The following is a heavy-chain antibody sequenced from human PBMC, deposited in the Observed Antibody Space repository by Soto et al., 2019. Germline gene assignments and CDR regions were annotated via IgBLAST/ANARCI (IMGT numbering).Heavy chain of an antibody. V-gene: IGHV4-39*01. CDR3: ARGNTCFYGSGSYLTRSDFSY. CDR1: GGSISSSDYY. J-gene: IGHJ4*02. D-gene: IGHD3-10*01. CDR2: IYYSGSA. Sequence: PSETLSLTCTVSGGSISSSDYYWGWIRQPPGKGLEWIGNIYYSGSASYNPSLKSRVTISVDTSKNQVSLKLSSVTAADTAVYYCARGNTCFYGSGSYLTRSDFSYWGQGTLVTVSS.